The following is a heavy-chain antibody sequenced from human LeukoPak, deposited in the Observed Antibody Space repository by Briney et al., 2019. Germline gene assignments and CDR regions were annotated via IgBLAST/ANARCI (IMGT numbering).Heavy chain of an antibody. Sequence: GGSLRLSCAASGFIFSSYAMSWVRQAPGKGLEWVSAISRSGENTYYADSLKGRLTISRDNAKNSLYLQMNSLRAEDTALYYCAKERPYYYDSSGYYYRGGFDYWGQGTLVTVSS. J-gene: IGHJ4*02. D-gene: IGHD3-22*01. CDR3: AKERPYYYDSSGYYYRGGFDY. V-gene: IGHV3-23*01. CDR1: GFIFSSYA. CDR2: ISRSGENT.